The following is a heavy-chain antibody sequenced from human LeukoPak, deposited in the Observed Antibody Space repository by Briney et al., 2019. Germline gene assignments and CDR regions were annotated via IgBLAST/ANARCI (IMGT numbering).Heavy chain of an antibody. CDR2: IYYSGST. CDR1: GGSISSSSYY. V-gene: IGHV4-39*01. D-gene: IGHD2-15*01. Sequence: PSETLSLTCTVSGGSISSSSYYWGWIRQPPGKGLEWIGSIYYSGSTYYNPSLKSRVTISVETSKNQFSLKLSSVTAADTAVYYCARGAAEVVVVASYNWFDPWGQGTLVTVSS. CDR3: ARGAAEVVVVASYNWFDP. J-gene: IGHJ5*02.